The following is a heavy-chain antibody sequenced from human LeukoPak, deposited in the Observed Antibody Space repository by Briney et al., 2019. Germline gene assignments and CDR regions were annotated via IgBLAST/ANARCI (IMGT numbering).Heavy chain of an antibody. D-gene: IGHD2-2*03. J-gene: IGHJ5*02. V-gene: IGHV1-24*01. CDR2: LDRESGET. Sequence: ASVKVSCKVSGSALSDLAMQWVRQVPGKGLEWMGGLDRESGETLYSEKFQGSVTMAQDTSTDTAYMDLTSLTSEDTAVYYCATGHSTGYHYWFDPWGQGTLVTVSS. CDR1: GSALSDLA. CDR3: ATGHSTGYHYWFDP.